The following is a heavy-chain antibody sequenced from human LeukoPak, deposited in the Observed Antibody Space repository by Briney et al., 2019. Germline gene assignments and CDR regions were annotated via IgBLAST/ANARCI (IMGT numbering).Heavy chain of an antibody. CDR1: GFTFSSYA. Sequence: PGGSLRLSCAASGFTFSSYAMSWVRQAPGKGLEWVSAISGSGGSTYYADSVKGRFTISRDNSKNTLYLQMNSLRAEDTAVYYCAKDLYSGYAAPSDCWGQGTLVTASS. V-gene: IGHV3-23*01. CDR3: AKDLYSGYAAPSDC. D-gene: IGHD5-12*01. J-gene: IGHJ4*02. CDR2: ISGSGGST.